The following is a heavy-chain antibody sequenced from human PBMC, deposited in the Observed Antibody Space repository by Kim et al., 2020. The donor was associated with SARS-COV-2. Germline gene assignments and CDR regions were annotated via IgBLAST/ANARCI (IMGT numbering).Heavy chain of an antibody. CDR3: TGAGSGRYWGGLDY. D-gene: IGHD1-26*01. V-gene: IGHV3-30*01. Sequence: AACGRSRFTTSRDNSKNTMYLQMNSLRAEDTAVYYWTGAGSGRYWGGLDYWGQGTLVTVSS. J-gene: IGHJ4*02.